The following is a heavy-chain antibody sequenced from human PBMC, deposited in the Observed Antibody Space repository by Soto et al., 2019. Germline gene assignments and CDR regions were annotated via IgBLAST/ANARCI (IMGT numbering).Heavy chain of an antibody. CDR3: AKVQRAIVVVPAAPYYYYGMDV. V-gene: IGHV3-33*06. Sequence: GGSLRLSCAASGFTFSSYGNHWVRQAPGKGLEWVAVIWYDGSNKYYADSVKGRFTISRDNSKNTLYLQMNSLRAEDTAVYYCAKVQRAIVVVPAAPYYYYGMDVWGQGTTVTVSS. CDR1: GFTFSSYG. CDR2: IWYDGSNK. D-gene: IGHD2-2*01. J-gene: IGHJ6*02.